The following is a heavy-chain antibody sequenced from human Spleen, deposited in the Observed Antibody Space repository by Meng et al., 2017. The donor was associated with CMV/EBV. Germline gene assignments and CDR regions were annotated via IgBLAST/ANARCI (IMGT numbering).Heavy chain of an antibody. V-gene: IGHV4-30-4*08. CDR1: GGSFSGYY. CDR3: ARSIRPAFDI. Sequence: LRLSCAVYGGSFSGYYWSWIRQPPGKGLEWIGYIYYSGSTYYNPSLKSRVTISVDTSKNQFSLKLSSVTAADTAVYYCARSIRPAFDIWGQGTMVTVSS. J-gene: IGHJ3*02. D-gene: IGHD3-16*01. CDR2: IYYSGST.